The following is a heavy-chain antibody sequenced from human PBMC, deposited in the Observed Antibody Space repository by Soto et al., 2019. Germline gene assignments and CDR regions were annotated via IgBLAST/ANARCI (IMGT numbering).Heavy chain of an antibody. V-gene: IGHV1-18*03. J-gene: IGHJ4*02. CDR3: ARDLTLYCSSTSCYKPLGY. CDR2: ISAYNGNT. Sequence: GASVKVSCKASGYTFTSYGISWVRQAPGQGLEWMGWISAYNGNTNYAQKLQGRVTMTTDTSTSTAYMELRSMRSDDMAVYYCARDLTLYCSSTSCYKPLGYWGQGTLVTVSS. D-gene: IGHD2-2*02. CDR1: GYTFTSYG.